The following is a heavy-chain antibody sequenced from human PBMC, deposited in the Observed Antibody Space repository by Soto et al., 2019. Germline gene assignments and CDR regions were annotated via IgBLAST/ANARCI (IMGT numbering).Heavy chain of an antibody. CDR1: GYTFTGYY. CDR2: INPNSGGT. D-gene: IGHD6-6*01. Sequence: ASVKVSCKASGYTFTGYYMHWVRQAPGQGLEWMGWINPNSGGTNYAQKFQGRVTMTRDTFISTAYMELSRLRSDDTAVYYCARDLEYSSSSGYYYGMDVWGQGTTVTVSS. J-gene: IGHJ6*02. V-gene: IGHV1-2*02. CDR3: ARDLEYSSSSGYYYGMDV.